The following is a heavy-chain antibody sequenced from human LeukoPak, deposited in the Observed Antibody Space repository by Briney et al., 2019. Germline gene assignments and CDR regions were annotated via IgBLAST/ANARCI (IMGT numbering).Heavy chain of an antibody. Sequence: PGGSLRLSCAASGFTFSSYGMSWVRQAPGKGLEWVSGITYSGRSTYYADSVKGRFTISRDNSENTLYLQMNSLRGDDTAVYYCAKDLDGSGLYGGLDYWGQGILVTVSS. D-gene: IGHD6-19*01. CDR2: ITYSGRST. V-gene: IGHV3-23*01. J-gene: IGHJ4*02. CDR3: AKDLDGSGLYGGLDY. CDR1: GFTFSSYG.